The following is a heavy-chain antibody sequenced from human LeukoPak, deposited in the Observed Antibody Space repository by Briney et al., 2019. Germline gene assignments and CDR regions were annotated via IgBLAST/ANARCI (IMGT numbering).Heavy chain of an antibody. CDR3: ARWGCSSTSCYGDDCFDP. CDR1: GGSISSYY. CDR2: IYYSGST. V-gene: IGHV4-59*01. Sequence: SETLSLTCTVSGGSISSYYWSWIRQPPGQGLEWIGYIYYSGSTNYNPSLKSRVTISVDASKNQFSLKLSSVTAADTAVYYCARWGCSSTSCYGDDCFDPWGQGTLVSVSS. J-gene: IGHJ5*02. D-gene: IGHD2-2*01.